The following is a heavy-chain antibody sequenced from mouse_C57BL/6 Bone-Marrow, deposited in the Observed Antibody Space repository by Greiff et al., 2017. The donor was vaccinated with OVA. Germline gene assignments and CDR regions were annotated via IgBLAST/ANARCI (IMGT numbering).Heavy chain of an antibody. CDR3: AISYGSLYYYAMDY. V-gene: IGHV1-74*01. D-gene: IGHD1-1*01. J-gene: IGHJ4*01. CDR1: GYTFTSYW. CDR2: IHPSDSDT. Sequence: QVQLQQPGAELVKPGASVKVSCKASGYTFTSYWMHWVKQRPGQGLEWIGRIHPSDSDTNYNQKFKGKATLTVEKSSSTAYMQLSSLTSEDSAVYYCAISYGSLYYYAMDYWGQGTSVTVSS.